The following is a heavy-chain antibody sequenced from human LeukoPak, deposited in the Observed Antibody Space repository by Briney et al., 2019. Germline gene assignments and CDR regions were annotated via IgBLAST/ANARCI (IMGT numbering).Heavy chain of an antibody. CDR3: ARGVPAMVSLYYYYYMDV. V-gene: IGHV1-8*01. J-gene: IGHJ6*03. Sequence: ASVKVSCKASGYKFTSHDINWVRQATGQGLEWMGWMNPSSGNTGYAQKFQGRVTMTRNTSISTAYMELSSLRSADTAVYYCARGVPAMVSLYYYYYMDVWGKGTTVTISS. CDR1: GYKFTSHD. D-gene: IGHD2-2*01. CDR2: MNPSSGNT.